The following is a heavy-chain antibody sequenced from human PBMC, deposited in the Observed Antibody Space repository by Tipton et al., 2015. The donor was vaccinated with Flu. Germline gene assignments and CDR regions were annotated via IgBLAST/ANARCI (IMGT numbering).Heavy chain of an antibody. J-gene: IGHJ5*01. CDR2: VNPNSGNT. D-gene: IGHD6-13*01. Sequence: QLVQSGAEVKKPGASVKVSCEASGYSFTSYDINWVRQATGQGLEWMGWVNPNSGNTGYAQKFQDRVTMTRNTSINTAYMELSSLRSEGTALYYCAGGGVGSSWYGFWGQGTLVTVSS. CDR3: AGGGVGSSWYGF. V-gene: IGHV1-8*01. CDR1: GYSFTSYD.